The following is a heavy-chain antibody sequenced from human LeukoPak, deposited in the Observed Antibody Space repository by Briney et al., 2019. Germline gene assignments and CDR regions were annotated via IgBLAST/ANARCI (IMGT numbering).Heavy chain of an antibody. Sequence: ASVKVSCKASGYTFTGYYMHWVRQAPGQGLEWVGWINPNTGGTNYAQKFQGRVTMTRDTSISTAYMELSRLRSDDTAVYYCARVTIFGGKLGTTNWFDPWGQGTLVTVSS. CDR3: ARVTIFGGKLGTTNWFDP. J-gene: IGHJ5*02. V-gene: IGHV1-2*02. D-gene: IGHD3-3*01. CDR2: INPNTGGT. CDR1: GYTFTGYY.